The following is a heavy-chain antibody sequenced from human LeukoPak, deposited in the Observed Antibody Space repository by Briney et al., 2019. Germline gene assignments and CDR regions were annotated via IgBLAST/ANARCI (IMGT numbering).Heavy chain of an antibody. CDR1: GFTFSNYW. Sequence: GGSLRLSCAASGFTFSNYWMSRVRQAPGKGLEWVANIKQDGSEKYYVDSVKGRFTISRDNAKNSLYLQMNSLRVEDTAVYYCARVQGSSGPGIFEYWGQGTLVPVPS. CDR2: IKQDGSEK. D-gene: IGHD6-19*01. V-gene: IGHV3-7*01. CDR3: ARVQGSSGPGIFEY. J-gene: IGHJ4*02.